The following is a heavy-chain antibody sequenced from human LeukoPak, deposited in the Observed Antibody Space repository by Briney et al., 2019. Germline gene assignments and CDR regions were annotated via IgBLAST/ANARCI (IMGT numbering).Heavy chain of an antibody. Sequence: PSETLSLTCAVYGGSFSGYYWSWIRQPPGKGLEWIGSIYYSGSTYYNPSLKSRVTISVDTSKNQFSLKLSSVTAADTAVYYCARARITMVRGVMVPYYYYGMDVWGQGTTVTVSS. CDR1: GGSFSGYY. J-gene: IGHJ6*02. V-gene: IGHV4-34*01. D-gene: IGHD3-10*01. CDR2: IYYSGST. CDR3: ARARITMVRGVMVPYYYYGMDV.